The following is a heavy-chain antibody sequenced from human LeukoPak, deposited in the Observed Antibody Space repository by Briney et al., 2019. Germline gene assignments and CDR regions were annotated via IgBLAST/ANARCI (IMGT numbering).Heavy chain of an antibody. CDR1: GYSFTSYW. V-gene: IGHV5-51*01. CDR3: ARQGSYFDY. Sequence: GESLKISCKGSGYSFTSYWIAWVRQMPGKGLERMGIIDHGHSNTRYSPSFQGQVTISADKSISTAYLQWSSLKASDTAMYYCARQGSYFDYWAQGTLVTVSS. J-gene: IGHJ4*02. CDR2: IDHGHSNT.